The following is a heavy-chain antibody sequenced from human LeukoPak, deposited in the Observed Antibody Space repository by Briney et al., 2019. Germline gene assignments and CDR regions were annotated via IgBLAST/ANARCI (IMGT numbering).Heavy chain of an antibody. V-gene: IGHV3-7*04. D-gene: IGHD6-13*01. CDR2: IKQDGSDK. CDR3: ARDRWYSSSWYSNAFDI. Sequence: GGSLRLSCAASGFTFSSYWISWVRQAPGKGLEWVANIKQDGSDKYYVDSVKGRFTISRDNAKNSLYLQMNSLRAEDTAVYYCARDRWYSSSWYSNAFDIWGQGTVVTVSS. J-gene: IGHJ3*02. CDR1: GFTFSSYW.